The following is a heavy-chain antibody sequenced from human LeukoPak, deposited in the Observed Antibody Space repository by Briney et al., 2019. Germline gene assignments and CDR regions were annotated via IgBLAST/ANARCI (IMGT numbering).Heavy chain of an antibody. V-gene: IGHV3-9*03. CDR1: GFTFDDYA. D-gene: IGHD6-19*01. CDR2: ISWNSGSI. CDR3: AKVAVAGHFDY. Sequence: GGSLRLSCAASGFTFDDYAMHWVRQAPGEGLEWVSGISWNSGSIGYADSVKGRFTISRDNAKNSLYLQMNSLRAEDMALYYCAKVAVAGHFDYWGQGTLVTVPS. J-gene: IGHJ4*02.